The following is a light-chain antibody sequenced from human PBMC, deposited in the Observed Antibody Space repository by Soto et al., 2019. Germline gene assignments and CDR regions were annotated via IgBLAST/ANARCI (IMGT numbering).Light chain of an antibody. V-gene: IGKV3-20*01. J-gene: IGKJ5*01. CDR1: QSVSSSY. CDR2: GAS. CDR3: QQYGSSPIA. Sequence: EIVLTQSPGTLSLSPGERATLSCRASQSVSSSYLAWYQQKPGQAPRLLIYGASSRATGIPDRFSGSGSGTDFTLTSSRLEPEDCAVYYCQQYGSSPIAFGQGTRLEIK.